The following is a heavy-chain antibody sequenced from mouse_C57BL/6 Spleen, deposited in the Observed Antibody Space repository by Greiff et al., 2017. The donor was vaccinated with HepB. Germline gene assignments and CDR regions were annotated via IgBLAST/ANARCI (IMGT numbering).Heavy chain of an antibody. CDR1: GFPFSDYY. CDR2: ISNGGVST. D-gene: IGHD3-1*01. Sequence: EVQLVESGGGLVQPGGSLKLSCAASGFPFSDYYMYWVRQTPEKRLEWVAYISNGGVSTYYPATVKGRFTISRDNAKNTLYLQMSRLKSEDTAMYYFARQSDSGGQGTLVTVSA. V-gene: IGHV5-12*01. CDR3: ARQSDS. J-gene: IGHJ3*01.